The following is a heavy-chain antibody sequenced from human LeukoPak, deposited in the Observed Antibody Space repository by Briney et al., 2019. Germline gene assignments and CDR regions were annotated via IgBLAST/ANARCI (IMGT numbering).Heavy chain of an antibody. CDR3: ATTRYYYDSSGYSGRYFQH. D-gene: IGHD3-22*01. J-gene: IGHJ1*01. CDR2: ISGSGGST. Sequence: AMSWVRXAPGKGLEWVSAISGSGGSTYYADSVKGRFTISRDNSKNTLYLQMNSLRAEDTAVYYCATTRYYYDSSGYSGRYFQHWGQGTLVTVSS. CDR1: A. V-gene: IGHV3-23*01.